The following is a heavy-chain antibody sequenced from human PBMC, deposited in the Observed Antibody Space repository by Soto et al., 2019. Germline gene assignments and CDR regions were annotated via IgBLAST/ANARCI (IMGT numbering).Heavy chain of an antibody. Sequence: QVQLQESGPGLVKPSETLSLTCTVSGGSISPYYWSWIRQPPGKGLELIGNIHYSGSTDYNPSLKSRVTISIDTSTNQFSLKLTSVTAADTAVYYCAKGGTSSLPFDYWGQGTLVTVSS. CDR2: IHYSGST. V-gene: IGHV4-59*01. CDR1: GGSISPYY. CDR3: AKGGTSSLPFDY. D-gene: IGHD2-2*01. J-gene: IGHJ4*02.